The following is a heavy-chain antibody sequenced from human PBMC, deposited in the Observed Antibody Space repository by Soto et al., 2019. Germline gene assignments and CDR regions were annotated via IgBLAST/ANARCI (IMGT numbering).Heavy chain of an antibody. CDR3: ARERYCTTIGCSAFDP. CDR2: INPNSGGT. J-gene: IGHJ5*02. D-gene: IGHD2-2*01. CDR1: GYTFSDYY. V-gene: IGHV1-2*02. Sequence: ASVKVSCKASGYTFSDYYIHWVRQAPGQGLEWMGWINPNSGGTNSAEQFQDRVTMTRDTSISTAHMELRRLRSDDTAVYYCARERYCTTIGCSAFDPWGQGTLVTVSS.